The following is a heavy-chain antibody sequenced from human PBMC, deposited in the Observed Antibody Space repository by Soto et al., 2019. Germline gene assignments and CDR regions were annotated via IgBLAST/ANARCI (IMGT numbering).Heavy chain of an antibody. V-gene: IGHV3-23*01. Sequence: PGGSLRLSCAASGFTFSSYAMYWVRQGPGKGLEWVSTISNSGSTYYADSVEGRFTISRDNSKNTLYLQMNSLRAEDTAVYYCAKAMGLGELLVNVFDYWGQGTLVTVSS. J-gene: IGHJ4*02. CDR3: AKAMGLGELLVNVFDY. CDR1: GFTFSSYA. CDR2: ISNSGST. D-gene: IGHD1-26*01.